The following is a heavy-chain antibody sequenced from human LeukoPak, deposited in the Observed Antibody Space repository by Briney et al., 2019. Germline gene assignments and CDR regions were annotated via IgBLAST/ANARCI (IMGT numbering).Heavy chain of an antibody. CDR1: GHTFTSYD. J-gene: IGHJ4*02. Sequence: ASVKVSCKASGHTFTSYDINWVRQATGQGLEWMGWMNPNSGNTGYAQKFQGRVTMTRNTSISTAYMELRSLRSDDTAVYYCARANIAAQSGDFDYWGQGTLVTVSS. CDR2: MNPNSGNT. D-gene: IGHD6-13*01. V-gene: IGHV1-8*01. CDR3: ARANIAAQSGDFDY.